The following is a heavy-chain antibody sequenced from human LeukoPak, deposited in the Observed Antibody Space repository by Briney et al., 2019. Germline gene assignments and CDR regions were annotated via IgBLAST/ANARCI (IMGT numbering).Heavy chain of an antibody. V-gene: IGHV5-51*01. CDR3: ARPRGLMAGRRYYFDY. J-gene: IGHJ4*02. CDR2: IYPGDSDT. Sequence: GESLKISCKGSGYGFTSYWIGWVRQMPGKGLEWMGIIYPGDSDTRYSPSFQGQVTISADKSISTAYLQWSSLKASDTAMYYCARPRGLMAGRRYYFDYWGQGTLVTVSS. D-gene: IGHD6-19*01. CDR1: GYGFTSYW.